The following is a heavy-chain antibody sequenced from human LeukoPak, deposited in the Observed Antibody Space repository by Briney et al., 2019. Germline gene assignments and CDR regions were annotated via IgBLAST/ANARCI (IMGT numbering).Heavy chain of an antibody. J-gene: IGHJ4*02. Sequence: SETLSLTCTVSGGSISSYYWSWIRQPPGKGLEWIGSIYHSGSTYYNPSLKSRVTISVDTSKNQFSLKLSSVTAADTAVYYCARHASSDGDFRVDYWGQGTLVTVSS. CDR1: GGSISSYY. CDR2: IYHSGST. V-gene: IGHV4-59*08. CDR3: ARHASSDGDFRVDY. D-gene: IGHD4-17*01.